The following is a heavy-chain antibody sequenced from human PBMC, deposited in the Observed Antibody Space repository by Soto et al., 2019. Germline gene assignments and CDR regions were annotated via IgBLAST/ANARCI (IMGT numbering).Heavy chain of an antibody. V-gene: IGHV1-18*01. CDR3: ARDYYGSGSQRAPFFY. CDR1: GYSFTNYG. D-gene: IGHD3-10*01. J-gene: IGHJ4*02. Sequence: ASVKVSCKASGYSFTNYGISWVRQAPGQGLEWMGWISGHNGNTNYAQKLQGRVTMTTDTSTSTAYMALRSLRSDDTAVYYCARDYYGSGSQRAPFFYGGEGTLGTVSS. CDR2: ISGHNGNT.